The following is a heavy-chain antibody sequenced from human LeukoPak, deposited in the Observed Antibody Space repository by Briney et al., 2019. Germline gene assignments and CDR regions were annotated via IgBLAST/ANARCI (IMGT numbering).Heavy chain of an antibody. CDR2: INPNSGGT. J-gene: IGHJ3*02. Sequence: ASVKVSCKASGYTYTGYYMHWVRQAPGQGLEWMGRINPNSGGTNYAQKFQGRVTMTRDTSISTAYMELSRLRSDDTAVYYCARDPKWLRFVFDIWGQGTMVTVSS. CDR3: ARDPKWLRFVFDI. CDR1: GYTYTGYY. D-gene: IGHD5-12*01. V-gene: IGHV1-2*06.